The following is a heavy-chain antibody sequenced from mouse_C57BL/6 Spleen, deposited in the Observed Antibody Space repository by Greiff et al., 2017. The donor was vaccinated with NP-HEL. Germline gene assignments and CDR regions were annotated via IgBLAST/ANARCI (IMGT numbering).Heavy chain of an antibody. J-gene: IGHJ2*01. CDR1: GYTFTDYY. Sequence: VQLQQSGPELVKPGASVKISCKASGYTFTDYYMNWVKQSHGKSLEWIGDINPNNGGTSYNQKFKGKATLTVDKSSSTAYMELRSLTSEDSAVYYCAIYGSSFYFDCWGQGTTLTVSS. V-gene: IGHV1-26*01. CDR3: AIYGSSFYFDC. CDR2: INPNNGGT. D-gene: IGHD1-1*01.